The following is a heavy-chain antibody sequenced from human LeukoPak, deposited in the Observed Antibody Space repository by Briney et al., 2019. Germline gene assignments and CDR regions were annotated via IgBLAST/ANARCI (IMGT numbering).Heavy chain of an antibody. CDR2: INHSGST. D-gene: IGHD6-13*01. V-gene: IGHV4-34*01. J-gene: IGHJ4*02. CDR1: GGSFSGYY. CDR3: ARDDGGSSSLVY. Sequence: SETLSLTCAVYGGSFSGYYWSWIRQPPGKGLERIGEINHSGSTNYNPSLKSRVTISVDTSKNQFSLKLSSVTAADTAVYYCARDDGGSSSLVYWGQGTLVTVSS.